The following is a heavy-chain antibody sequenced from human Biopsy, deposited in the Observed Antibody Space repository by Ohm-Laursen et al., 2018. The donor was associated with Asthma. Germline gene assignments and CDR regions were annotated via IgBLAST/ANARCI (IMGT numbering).Heavy chain of an antibody. Sequence: GTLSLTCTVSGGSITSFYWSWIRQPPGRGLEWIGYIYFSGNTNYNPSLKSRVTISIDTSKNHFSLKLTSVTAADTAVYYCARDSGSSLSYPDAFDIWGQGTMVTVSS. V-gene: IGHV4-59*01. CDR1: GGSITSFY. CDR3: ARDSGSSLSYPDAFDI. D-gene: IGHD2-2*01. CDR2: IYFSGNT. J-gene: IGHJ3*02.